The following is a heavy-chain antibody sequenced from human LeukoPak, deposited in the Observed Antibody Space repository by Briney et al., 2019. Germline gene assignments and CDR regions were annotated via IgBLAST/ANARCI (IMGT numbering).Heavy chain of an antibody. CDR2: ISTYNGDT. V-gene: IGHV1-18*01. CDR1: GYPFTTYG. CDR3: ARDGAWGFSAIGY. D-gene: IGHD7-27*01. Sequence: ASVKVSCKASGYPFTTYGITWVRQAPGQGLEWMGWISTYNGDTNYAQKFQGRVTMTTDTSTSTAYIELRSLTSDDTAAYYCARDGAWGFSAIGYWGQGTLVTVSS. J-gene: IGHJ4*02.